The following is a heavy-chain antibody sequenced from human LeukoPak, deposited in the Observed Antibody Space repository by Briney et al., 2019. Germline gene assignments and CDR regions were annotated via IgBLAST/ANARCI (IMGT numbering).Heavy chain of an antibody. J-gene: IGHJ4*02. D-gene: IGHD3-10*01. V-gene: IGHV1-69*13. CDR2: IIPIFGTA. Sequence: SVKVSCQASGGTFSSYAISWVRQAPRQGLEWMGGIIPIFGTANYAQKFQGRVTITADESTSTAYMELSSLRSEDTAVYYCARGWGNYYGSGSYFDYWGQGTLVTVSS. CDR1: GGTFSSYA. CDR3: ARGWGNYYGSGSYFDY.